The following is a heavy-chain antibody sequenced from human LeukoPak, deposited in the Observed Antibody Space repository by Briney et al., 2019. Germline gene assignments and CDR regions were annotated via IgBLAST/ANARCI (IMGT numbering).Heavy chain of an antibody. CDR2: ITSSGRAI. Sequence: GGSLRLSCAASGFTYDDHGMNWVRQAPGKGLEWVSYITSSGRAIYYADSVQGRFTISRDNARNSLYLQMNGLRAEDTAVYYCASDIVANSGDFWGQGTLVTVSS. J-gene: IGHJ4*02. CDR1: GFTYDDHG. CDR3: ASDIVANSGDF. D-gene: IGHD5-12*01. V-gene: IGHV3-11*01.